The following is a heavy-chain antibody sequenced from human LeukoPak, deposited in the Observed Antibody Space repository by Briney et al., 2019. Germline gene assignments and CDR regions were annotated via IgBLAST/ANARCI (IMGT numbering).Heavy chain of an antibody. J-gene: IGHJ4*02. Sequence: GSVKVSCKASGYTFTGYYMHWVRQAPRQGLEWMGRINPNSGGTNYAQKFQGRVTMTRDTSISTAYMELSRLRSDDPAVYYCATTPLPDNSGGYQRPYDYWGQGTLVTVSS. D-gene: IGHD6-19*01. V-gene: IGHV1-2*06. CDR2: INPNSGGT. CDR3: ATTPLPDNSGGYQRPYDY. CDR1: GYTFTGYY.